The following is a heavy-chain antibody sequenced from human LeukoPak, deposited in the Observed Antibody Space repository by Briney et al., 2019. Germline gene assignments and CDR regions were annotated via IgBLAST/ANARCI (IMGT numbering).Heavy chain of an antibody. CDR2: IYSGGST. D-gene: IGHD5-24*01. J-gene: IGHJ6*02. V-gene: IGHV3-66*01. CDR3: ASRDKGYYYGMDV. CDR1: GFTVSSNY. Sequence: GGSLRLSCAASGFTVSSNYMSWVRHTPGKGLEWVSLIYSGGSTYYADSVKGRFTISRDNSKNTLYLQMNSLRAEDTAVYYCASRDKGYYYGMDVWGQGTKVTVSS.